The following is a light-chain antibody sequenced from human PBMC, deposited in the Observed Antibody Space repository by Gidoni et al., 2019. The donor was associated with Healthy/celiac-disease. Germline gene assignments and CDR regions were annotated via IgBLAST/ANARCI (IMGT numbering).Light chain of an antibody. CDR2: ASS. V-gene: IGKV1-8*01. CDR1: QCISSY. Sequence: AIRMTQSPSSFSASTGDRVTITCRASQCISSYLAWYQQKPGKAPKLLIYASSTLQSGVPSRFSGSGSGTDFTLTISCLQSEDFATYYCQQYYSYPLTFGGGTKVEIK. CDR3: QQYYSYPLT. J-gene: IGKJ4*01.